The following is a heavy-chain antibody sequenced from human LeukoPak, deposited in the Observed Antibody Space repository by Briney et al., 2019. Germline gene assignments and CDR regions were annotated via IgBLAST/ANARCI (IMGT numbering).Heavy chain of an antibody. Sequence: GGSLRLSCAASGFTFSSYSMNWVRQAPGKGLEWVSSISSSSSYIYYADSMKGRFTISRDNAKNSLYLQMNSLRAEDTAVYYCASSGPPPYYFDYWGQGTLVTVSS. J-gene: IGHJ4*02. D-gene: IGHD6-19*01. V-gene: IGHV3-21*01. CDR2: ISSSSSYI. CDR3: ASSGPPPYYFDY. CDR1: GFTFSSYS.